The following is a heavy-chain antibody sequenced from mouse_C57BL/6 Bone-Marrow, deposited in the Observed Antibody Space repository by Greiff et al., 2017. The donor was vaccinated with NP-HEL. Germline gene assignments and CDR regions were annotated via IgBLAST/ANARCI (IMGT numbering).Heavy chain of an antibody. CDR3: ARLDYDVSYWYFDV. D-gene: IGHD2-4*01. Sequence: VHVKQSGPELVKPGASVKMSCKASGYTFTDYNMHWVKQSHGKSLEWIGYINPNNGGTSYNQKFKGKATLTVNKSSSTAYMELRSLTSEDSAVYYCARLDYDVSYWYFDVWGTGTTVTVSS. CDR2: INPNNGGT. V-gene: IGHV1-22*01. J-gene: IGHJ1*03. CDR1: GYTFTDYN.